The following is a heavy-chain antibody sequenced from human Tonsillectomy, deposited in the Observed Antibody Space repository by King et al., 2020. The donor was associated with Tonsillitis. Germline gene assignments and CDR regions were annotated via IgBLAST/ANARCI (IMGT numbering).Heavy chain of an antibody. CDR2: ISYDGTYK. CDR1: GFTFNSYA. Sequence: VQLVESGGGVVQPGGSLRLSCDTSGFTFNSYAKHWVRQAPGKGLEWVAFISYDGTYKYYADSVKGRFTLSGDNSKNTIYLQMNSLRIDDTAVYYCVKDRVGAHRGYGMDVWGQGTKVTVSS. CDR3: VKDRVGAHRGYGMDV. D-gene: IGHD1-26*01. J-gene: IGHJ6*02. V-gene: IGHV3-30*19.